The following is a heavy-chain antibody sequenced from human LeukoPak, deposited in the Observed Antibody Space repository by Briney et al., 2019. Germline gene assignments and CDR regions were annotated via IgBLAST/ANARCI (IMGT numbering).Heavy chain of an antibody. CDR2: IYWDDDK. J-gene: IGHJ4*02. V-gene: IGHV2-5*02. CDR3: AHSPYCSGGSCYSFYGDYFDY. CDR1: GFSLSTSGVG. Sequence: SGPTLVNPTQTLTLTCTFSGFSLSTSGVGVGWIRQPPGKALEWLAPIYWDDDKRYSPSLKSRLTITKDTSKNQVVLTMTNMDPVDTATYYCAHSPYCSGGSCYSFYGDYFDYWGQGTLVTVSS. D-gene: IGHD2-15*01.